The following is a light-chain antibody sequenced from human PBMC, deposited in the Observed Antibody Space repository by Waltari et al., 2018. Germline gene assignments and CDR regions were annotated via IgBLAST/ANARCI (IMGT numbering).Light chain of an antibody. Sequence: QTVVTQEPSLTVSPGGTVTPPCSSSTGAVTRDPHPNWSQQEPGQAPRPLIYSTSNKTPWTPARFSGSLLGGKAALTLSGVQPEDEAEYYCLLHYGGAWMFGGGTKLTVL. CDR1: TGAVTRDPH. CDR3: LLHYGGAWM. CDR2: STS. J-gene: IGLJ3*02. V-gene: IGLV7-43*01.